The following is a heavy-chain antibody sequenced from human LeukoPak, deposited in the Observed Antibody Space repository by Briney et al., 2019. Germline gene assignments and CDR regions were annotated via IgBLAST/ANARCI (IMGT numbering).Heavy chain of an antibody. V-gene: IGHV3-15*01. CDR2: IKSKTGGGTT. J-gene: IGHJ4*02. D-gene: IGHD2-2*01. Sequence: GGSLRLSCAASGFTFSNAWMSWVRQAPGKGLEWGGRIKSKTGGGTTDYAAPVKGRFTISRDDSKNTLYLQRNSLKTEDTAVYYCTTAPIGYCSSTSCLTFDYWGQGTLVTVSS. CDR3: TTAPIGYCSSTSCLTFDY. CDR1: GFTFSNAW.